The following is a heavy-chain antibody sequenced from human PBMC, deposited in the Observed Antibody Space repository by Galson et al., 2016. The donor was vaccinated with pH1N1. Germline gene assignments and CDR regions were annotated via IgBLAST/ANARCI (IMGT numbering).Heavy chain of an antibody. CDR1: GFTFSIFA. CDR2: ISSSGDNI. D-gene: IGHD5-18*01. CDR3: ARVRSSGYNYAQQFVD. V-gene: IGHV3-30-3*01. Sequence: FLRLSCAASGFTFSIFAMHWVRQAPGEGLEWVAVISSSGDNIFYADSVKGRFTISRDSSKNTLYLQMNNLRPEDTAFYYCARVRSSGYNYAQQFVDWGQGTLVTVSS. J-gene: IGHJ4*02.